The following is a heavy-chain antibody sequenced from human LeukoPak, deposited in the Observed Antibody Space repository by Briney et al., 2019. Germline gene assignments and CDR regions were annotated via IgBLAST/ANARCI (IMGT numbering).Heavy chain of an antibody. Sequence: SETLSLTCTVSGGSISSYYWSWLRQPAGQGLEWIGRIYTSGSTNYNPSLKSRVTMSVDTSKNQFSLKLSSVTAADTAVYYCAREKEVGTFDYWGQGTLVTVSS. CDR1: GGSISSYY. CDR3: AREKEVGTFDY. CDR2: IYTSGST. V-gene: IGHV4-4*07. D-gene: IGHD4-23*01. J-gene: IGHJ4*02.